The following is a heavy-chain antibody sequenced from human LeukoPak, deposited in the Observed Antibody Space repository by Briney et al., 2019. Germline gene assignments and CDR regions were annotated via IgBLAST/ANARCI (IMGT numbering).Heavy chain of an antibody. CDR3: ARTPMITFGGDPRRAFDI. V-gene: IGHV4-59*01. J-gene: IGHJ3*02. Sequence: PSETLSLTCTVSGGSISSYYWGWIRQPPGKGLEWIGYIYYSGSTNYNPSLKSRVTISVDTSKNQFSLKLSSVTAADTAVYYCARTPMITFGGDPRRAFDIWGQGTMVTVSS. D-gene: IGHD3-16*01. CDR2: IYYSGST. CDR1: GGSISSYY.